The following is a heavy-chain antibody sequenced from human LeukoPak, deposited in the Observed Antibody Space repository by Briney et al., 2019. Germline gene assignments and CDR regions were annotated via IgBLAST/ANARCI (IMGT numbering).Heavy chain of an antibody. Sequence: GGSLRLSCAASGFTFSSYAMHWVRQAPGKGLEWVAVISYDGSNKYYADSVKGRFTISRDNSKNALYLQINSLRAEDTAVYYCAKALRAVAGTYYFDYWGQGTLVTVSS. V-gene: IGHV3-30-3*01. D-gene: IGHD6-19*01. CDR3: AKALRAVAGTYYFDY. CDR1: GFTFSSYA. CDR2: ISYDGSNK. J-gene: IGHJ4*02.